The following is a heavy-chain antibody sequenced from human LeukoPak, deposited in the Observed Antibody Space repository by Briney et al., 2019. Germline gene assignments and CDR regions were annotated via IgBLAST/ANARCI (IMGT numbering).Heavy chain of an antibody. Sequence: SETLSLTCTVSGGSISSNYWCWIRQPPGKGLEFKRNIYYSGSTNYNPSLKSRVTISVDTSKNQFSLKLSSVTAADTAVYYCARSVEGYCRGGSCYSYSYYMDVWGKGTTVTVSS. D-gene: IGHD2-15*01. CDR3: ARSVEGYCRGGSCYSYSYYMDV. CDR2: IYYSGST. CDR1: GGSISSNY. V-gene: IGHV4-59*01. J-gene: IGHJ6*03.